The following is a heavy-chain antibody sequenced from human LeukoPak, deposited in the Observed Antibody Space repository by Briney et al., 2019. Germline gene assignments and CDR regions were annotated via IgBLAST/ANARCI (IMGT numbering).Heavy chain of an antibody. Sequence: GGSLRLSCAASGFTFSSYAMHWVRQAPGKGLEWVAVISYDGSNKYYADSVKGRITISRDNSKNTLYLQMNSLRAEDTAVYHCATDRYYYGSGSHYSIDYWGQGTLVTVSS. CDR3: ATDRYYYGSGSHYSIDY. V-gene: IGHV3-30-3*01. J-gene: IGHJ4*02. D-gene: IGHD3-10*01. CDR2: ISYDGSNK. CDR1: GFTFSSYA.